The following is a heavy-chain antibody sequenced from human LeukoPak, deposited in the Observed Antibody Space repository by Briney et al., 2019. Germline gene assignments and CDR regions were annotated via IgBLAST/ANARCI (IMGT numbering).Heavy chain of an antibody. J-gene: IGHJ3*02. V-gene: IGHV3-23*01. CDR3: AKAFSGDNEPDAFDI. CDR1: GFTFSSYA. Sequence: QAGGSLRLSCAASGFTFSSYAMSWVRQAPGKGPEWVSGISGSGASTYYADSVKGRFTISRDNLGNTLYLQMNSLRAEDTAIYYCAKAFSGDNEPDAFDIWGQGTVVTVSS. CDR2: ISGSGAST. D-gene: IGHD3-10*01.